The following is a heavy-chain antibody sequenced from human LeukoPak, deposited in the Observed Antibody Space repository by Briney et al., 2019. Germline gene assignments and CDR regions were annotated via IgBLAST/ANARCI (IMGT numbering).Heavy chain of an antibody. J-gene: IGHJ1*01. CDR3: ANTLGVFAREYFHH. CDR2: IRYDGTNK. V-gene: IGHV3-30*02. CDR1: GFTFISYG. D-gene: IGHD3-10*01. Sequence: GGSLGLSCAVSGFTFISYGMHWVRQAPGKGLEWVAFIRYDGTNKYYADSVKGRCTIPRDNTLYLQMNSLRPEDTAVYYCANTLGVFAREYFHHWGQGTLVTVSS.